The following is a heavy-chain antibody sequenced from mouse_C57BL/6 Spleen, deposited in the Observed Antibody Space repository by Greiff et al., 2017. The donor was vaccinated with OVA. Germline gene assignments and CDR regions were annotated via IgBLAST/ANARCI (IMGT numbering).Heavy chain of an antibody. CDR3: AKPGSNYVPFAY. V-gene: IGHV2-3*01. CDR2: IWGDGST. D-gene: IGHD2-5*01. J-gene: IGHJ3*01. Sequence: VKLVESGPGLVAPSQSLSITCTVSGFSLTSYGVSWVRQPPGKGLEWLGVIWGDGSTNYHSALISRLSISKDNSKSQVFLKLSSLQTDDTATYYCAKPGSNYVPFAYWGQGTLVTVSA. CDR1: GFSLTSYG.